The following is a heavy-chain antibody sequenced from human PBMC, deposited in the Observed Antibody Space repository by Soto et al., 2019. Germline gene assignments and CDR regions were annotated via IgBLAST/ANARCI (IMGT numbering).Heavy chain of an antibody. CDR3: AKNEGKIVVVDFFDY. D-gene: IGHD3-22*01. CDR2: ISGSGGTT. V-gene: IGHV3-23*01. Sequence: EVHLLESGGGLVQPGGSLRLSCAASGFTFDNYALTWVRQAPGKGLEWVSVISGSGGTTYYADSVKGRFTISRDNSKNTVYLPMNSLRAEDTAVYYCAKNEGKIVVVDFFDYWGQGTRVTVSS. J-gene: IGHJ4*02. CDR1: GFTFDNYA.